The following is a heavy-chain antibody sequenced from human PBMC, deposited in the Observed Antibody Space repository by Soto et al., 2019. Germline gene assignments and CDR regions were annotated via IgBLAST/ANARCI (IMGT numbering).Heavy chain of an antibody. Sequence: HVNLVESGGGVVQPGGSLRLSCAASEFSFSGNSMHWVRQAPGKGLEWVALISKDGKNEYYTESVRGRFTISRDNSRNTMYLQMRNLRREDTAVFFCASGVIRGLGRDSWGQGTLVTVSS. CDR1: EFSFSGNS. J-gene: IGHJ4*02. CDR2: ISKDGKNE. CDR3: ASGVIRGLGRDS. V-gene: IGHV3-30*04. D-gene: IGHD3-10*01.